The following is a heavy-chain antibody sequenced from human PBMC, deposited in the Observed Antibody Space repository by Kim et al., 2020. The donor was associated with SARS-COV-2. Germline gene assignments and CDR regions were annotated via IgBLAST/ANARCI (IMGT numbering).Heavy chain of an antibody. D-gene: IGHD4-17*01. CDR1: GYSSTSYW. Sequence: GESLKISCKGSGYSSTSYWISWVRQMPGKGLEWMGRIDPSDSYTNYSPSFQGHVTISADKSISTAYLQWSSLKASDTAMYYCARGLHDYGGKKVWTYYYYGMDVWGQGTTVTVSS. V-gene: IGHV5-10-1*01. J-gene: IGHJ6*02. CDR3: ARGLHDYGGKKVWTYYYYGMDV. CDR2: IDPSDSYT.